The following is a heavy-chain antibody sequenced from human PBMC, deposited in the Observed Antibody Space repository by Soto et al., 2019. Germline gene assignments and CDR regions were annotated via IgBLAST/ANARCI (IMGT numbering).Heavy chain of an antibody. CDR1: GFTFSSYG. Sequence: GALRLSCAASGFTFSSYGMHWVRQAPGKGLEWVAVISYDGSNKYYADSVKGRFTISRDNSKNTLYLQMNSLRAEDTAVYYCAKVYCSGGSCYDQYFDYWGQGTLVTVSS. D-gene: IGHD2-15*01. CDR2: ISYDGSNK. J-gene: IGHJ4*02. V-gene: IGHV3-30*18. CDR3: AKVYCSGGSCYDQYFDY.